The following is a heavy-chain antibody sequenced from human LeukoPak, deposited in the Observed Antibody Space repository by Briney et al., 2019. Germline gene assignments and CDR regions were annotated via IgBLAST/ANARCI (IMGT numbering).Heavy chain of an antibody. CDR2: IIPIFGTA. J-gene: IGHJ5*02. Sequence: SVKVSCKASGGTFSSYAISWVRQAPGQGLEWMGGIIPIFGTANYAQKFQGRVTITTDESTSTAYMELSSLRSEDTAVYYCARAGSQVDDPGRNWFDPWGQGTLVTVSS. CDR3: ARAGSQVDDPGRNWFDP. V-gene: IGHV1-69*05. D-gene: IGHD2-15*01. CDR1: GGTFSSYA.